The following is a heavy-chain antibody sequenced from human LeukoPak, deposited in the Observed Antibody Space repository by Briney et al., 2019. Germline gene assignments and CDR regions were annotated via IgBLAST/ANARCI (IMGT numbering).Heavy chain of an antibody. CDR1: GFTFSSYA. D-gene: IGHD4-17*01. V-gene: IGHV3-23*01. J-gene: IGHJ6*03. CDR2: ISGGGDGT. CDR3: AKVEGYGDYDYYYYYMDV. Sequence: GGSLRLSCAASGFTFSSYAMTWVRQAPGKGLEWVSAISGGGDGTYYADSVKGRFTTSRDNSKNTLYLQMNSLRAEDTAVYYCAKVEGYGDYDYYYYYMDVWGKGTTVTVPS.